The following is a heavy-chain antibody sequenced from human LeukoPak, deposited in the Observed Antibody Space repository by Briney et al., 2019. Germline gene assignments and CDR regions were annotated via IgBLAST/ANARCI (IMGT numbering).Heavy chain of an antibody. CDR2: IYYSGST. J-gene: IGHJ4*02. V-gene: IGHV4-39*07. Sequence: SETLSLTCTVSGGSISSSSYYWGWTRQPPGKGLEWIGSIYYSGSTYYNPSLKSRVTISVDTSKNQFSLKLSSVTAADTAVYYCARVGGMVRGVALFDYWGQGTLVTVSS. CDR3: ARVGGMVRGVALFDY. CDR1: GGSISSSSYY. D-gene: IGHD3-10*01.